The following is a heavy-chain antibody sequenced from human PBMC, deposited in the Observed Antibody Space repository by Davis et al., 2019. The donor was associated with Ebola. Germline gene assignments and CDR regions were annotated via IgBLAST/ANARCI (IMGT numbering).Heavy chain of an antibody. J-gene: IGHJ6*02. CDR1: GGSISSYY. CDR3: AGTDYGMDV. Sequence: MPGGSLRLSCTVPGGSISSYYWSWIRQPPGKGLEWIGYIYYSGSTNYNPSLKSRVTISVDTSKNQFSLKLSSVTAADTAVYYCAGTDYGMDVWGQGTTVTVSS. V-gene: IGHV4-59*12. CDR2: IYYSGST.